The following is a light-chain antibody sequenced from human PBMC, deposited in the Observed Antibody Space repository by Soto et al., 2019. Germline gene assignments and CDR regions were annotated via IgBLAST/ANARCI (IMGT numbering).Light chain of an antibody. CDR2: LGS. V-gene: IGKV2-28*01. CDR1: QNLLHSDGFNY. Sequence: IVMTQSPLSLPVTPGEPASISCRSSQNLLHSDGFNYLDWYLQKPGQSPQLLIFLGSYRASGVPDRFSGSGSGTDFALIISRVEAEDVGVYYCMQAIQTRTFGPGTKVEI. J-gene: IGKJ1*01. CDR3: MQAIQTRT.